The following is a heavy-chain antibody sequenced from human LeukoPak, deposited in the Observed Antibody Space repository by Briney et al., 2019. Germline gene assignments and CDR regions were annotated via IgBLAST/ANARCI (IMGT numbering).Heavy chain of an antibody. J-gene: IGHJ1*01. Sequence: GASVKVSCKASGYTFTSYGISWVRQAPGQGLEWMGWISGYNGNTNYAQKLQGRVTMTTDTSTSTAYMELRSLRSDDTAVYYCASDPGYSSGWYLYFQHWGQGTLVTVSS. CDR3: ASDPGYSSGWYLYFQH. CDR2: ISGYNGNT. D-gene: IGHD6-19*01. V-gene: IGHV1-18*01. CDR1: GYTFTSYG.